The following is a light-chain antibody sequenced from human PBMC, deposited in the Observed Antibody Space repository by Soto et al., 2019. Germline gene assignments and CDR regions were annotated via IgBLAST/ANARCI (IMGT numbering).Light chain of an antibody. J-gene: IGKJ1*01. Sequence: EIVMTQSPASLSVSPGERATLSCRASQTVNRNLAWYQQKPGQAPRLLIYGASTRATGIPARFSGSGSGTEFNLTISSLQAEDSAVYYCQQYNNWPPATFGQGTKVEIQ. CDR1: QTVNRN. V-gene: IGKV3-15*01. CDR2: GAS. CDR3: QQYNNWPPAT.